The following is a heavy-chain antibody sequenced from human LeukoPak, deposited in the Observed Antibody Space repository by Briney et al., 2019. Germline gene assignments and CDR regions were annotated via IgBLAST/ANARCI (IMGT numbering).Heavy chain of an antibody. V-gene: IGHV1-18*01. CDR2: ISAYNGNT. CDR1: GYTFTSYG. CDR3: ARGTLDGSTLVYYYYYMDV. Sequence: ASVKVSCKASGYTFTSYGISWVRQAPGQGLEWMGWISAYNGNTNYAQKLQGRVTMTTDTSTSTAYMELRSLRSDDTAVYYCARGTLDGSTLVYYYYYMDVWGKGTTVTVSS. J-gene: IGHJ6*03. D-gene: IGHD3-10*01.